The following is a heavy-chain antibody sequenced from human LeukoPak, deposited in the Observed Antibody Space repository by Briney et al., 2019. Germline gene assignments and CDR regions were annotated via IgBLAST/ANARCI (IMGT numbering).Heavy chain of an antibody. CDR2: ISGSADIT. Sequence: GGSLRLSCAASRFTFSSYSMSWVRQAPGKGLEWVSAISGSADITHYADTVKGRFTISRDNSKSTLSLQMNSLRVEDTAVYYCAKDRGHSRVYYYYAMDVWGQGTTVTVSS. CDR1: RFTFSSYS. J-gene: IGHJ6*02. V-gene: IGHV3-23*01. D-gene: IGHD3-10*01. CDR3: AKDRGHSRVYYYYAMDV.